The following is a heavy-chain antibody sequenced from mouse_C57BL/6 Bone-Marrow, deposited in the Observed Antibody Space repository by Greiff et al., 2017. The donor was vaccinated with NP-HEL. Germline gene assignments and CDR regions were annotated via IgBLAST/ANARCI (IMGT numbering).Heavy chain of an antibody. D-gene: IGHD1-1*01. CDR2: IYPGSGNT. CDR3: AREERVIPLGNAMDY. CDR1: GYTFTDYY. V-gene: IGHV1-84*01. Sequence: VQLKESGPELVKPGASVKISCKASGYTFTDYYINWVKQRPGQGLEWIGWIYPGSGNTKYNEKFKGKATLTVDTSSSTAYMQLSSLTSEDSAVYFCAREERVIPLGNAMDYWGQGTSVTVSS. J-gene: IGHJ4*01.